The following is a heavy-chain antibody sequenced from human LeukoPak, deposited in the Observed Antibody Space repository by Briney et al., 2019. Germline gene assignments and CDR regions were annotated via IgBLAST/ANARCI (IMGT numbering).Heavy chain of an antibody. CDR3: AREKFLGRLTRVLDT. CDR2: VYHSGST. CDR1: NGSFTEY. Sequence: SETLSLTCVVKNGSFTEYWSWIRQPPGKGLEWIGEVYHSGSTNYNPSLKSRLSISTDMSKKQFSLKLNSVTAADTAVYYCAREKFLGRLTRVLDTWGQGTLVTVSS. V-gene: IGHV4-34*01. J-gene: IGHJ5*02. D-gene: IGHD3-3*01.